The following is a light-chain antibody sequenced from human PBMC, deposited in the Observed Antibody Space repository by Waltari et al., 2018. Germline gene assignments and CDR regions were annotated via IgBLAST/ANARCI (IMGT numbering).Light chain of an antibody. V-gene: IGLV1-47*01. CDR1: RSNIGSNY. CDR3: AAWDDRLRGRV. Sequence: QSVLTQPPSASGTPGQRVTISCSGSRSNIGSNYIFWYQQLPGTAPQPLIYRSDQRPSGVPDRFSGSKSGTSASLAISGLRSEEEADYYCAAWDDRLRGRVFGGGTKLTVL. CDR2: RSD. J-gene: IGLJ3*02.